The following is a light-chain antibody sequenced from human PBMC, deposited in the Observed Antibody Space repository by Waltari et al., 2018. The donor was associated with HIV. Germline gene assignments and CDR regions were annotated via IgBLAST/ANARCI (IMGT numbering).Light chain of an antibody. V-gene: IGLV6-57*03. Sequence: NFMLTQPHSVSESPGKTVTISCTRSSGSIASNYVQWYQQRPGSAPTTVMYEDNQRPPGVPARFSGSIDRSSNSASLSSSGLKTEDEADYYCQSYDSSNHNWVFGGGTKLTVL. CDR2: EDN. J-gene: IGLJ3*02. CDR3: QSYDSSNHNWV. CDR1: SGSIASNY.